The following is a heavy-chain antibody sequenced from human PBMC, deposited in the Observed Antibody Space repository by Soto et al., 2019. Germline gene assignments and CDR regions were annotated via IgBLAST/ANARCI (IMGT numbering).Heavy chain of an antibody. Sequence: PGGSLRLSCAASGFTFDDYAMHWVRQAPGKGLEWVSGISWNSGSIGYADSVKGRFTISRDNAKNSLYLQMNSLRAEDTALYYCAKDKGGSYYRYFQHWGQGTLVTVSS. D-gene: IGHD1-26*01. J-gene: IGHJ1*01. CDR3: AKDKGGSYYRYFQH. CDR2: ISWNSGSI. CDR1: GFTFDDYA. V-gene: IGHV3-9*01.